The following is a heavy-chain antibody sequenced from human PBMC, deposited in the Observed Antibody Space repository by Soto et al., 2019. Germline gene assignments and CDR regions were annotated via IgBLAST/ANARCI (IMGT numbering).Heavy chain of an antibody. Sequence: GGSLRLSCAASGFTFSSYEMNWVRQAPGKGLEWVSYISSSGSTIYYADSVKGRFTISRDNAKNSLYLQKNSLRAEDTAVYYCASRIAARDAFDIWGQGTMVTVSS. V-gene: IGHV3-48*03. CDR3: ASRIAARDAFDI. D-gene: IGHD6-6*01. CDR1: GFTFSSYE. J-gene: IGHJ3*02. CDR2: ISSSGSTI.